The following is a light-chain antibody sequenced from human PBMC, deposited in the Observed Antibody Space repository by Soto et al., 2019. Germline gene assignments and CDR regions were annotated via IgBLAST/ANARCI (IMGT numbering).Light chain of an antibody. CDR1: QNINNY. J-gene: IGKJ4*01. Sequence: DIQMTQSPSSLSESVGDRDTITCQASQNINNYLNWYQQKPGRAPERLVYDASTLQSGVPSRFSGSGSGTEFTLTISSLQPEDSATYYCLQHSSYPLTFGGGTKVDIK. CDR2: DAS. CDR3: LQHSSYPLT. V-gene: IGKV1-17*01.